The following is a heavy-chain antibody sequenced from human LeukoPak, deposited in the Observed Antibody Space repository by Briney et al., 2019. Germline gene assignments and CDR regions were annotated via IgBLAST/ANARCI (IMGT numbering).Heavy chain of an antibody. D-gene: IGHD4-17*01. CDR3: AKVIPRTGTVTTTDY. J-gene: IGHJ4*02. V-gene: IGHV3-23*01. CDR2: ISGSGGST. CDR1: GFTFSSYA. Sequence: GGSLRLSCAASGFTFSSYAMSWVRQAPGKGLEWVSAISGSGGSTYYADSVKGRFTISRDNSKNTLYLQMNSLRAEDTALYYCAKVIPRTGTVTTTDYWGQGTLVTVSS.